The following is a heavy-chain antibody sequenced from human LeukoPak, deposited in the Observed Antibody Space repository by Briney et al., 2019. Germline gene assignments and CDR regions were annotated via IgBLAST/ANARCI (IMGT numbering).Heavy chain of an antibody. J-gene: IGHJ4*02. CDR2: ISSGGRYI. D-gene: IGHD4-23*01. CDR3: AANGGPFDF. CDR1: GFTFSTYS. Sequence: KPGGSLRLSCAASGFTFSTYSMNWVRQAPGKGLEWVSSISSGGRYIYYADSVKGRFTISRDNAKNSLYLQMNSLRAEDTAVYYCAANGGPFDFWGQGTLVTVSS. V-gene: IGHV3-21*04.